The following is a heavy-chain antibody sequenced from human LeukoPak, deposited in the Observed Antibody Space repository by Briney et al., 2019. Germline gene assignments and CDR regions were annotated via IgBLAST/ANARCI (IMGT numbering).Heavy chain of an antibody. CDR3: ARELGVGSYYPFDY. CDR1: GGSVSGYS. CDR2: VYINGQT. V-gene: IGHV4-4*07. J-gene: IGHJ4*02. D-gene: IGHD1-26*01. Sequence: SETLSLTCSVSGGSVSGYSWSWIRQAAGQGLQWLGRVYINGQTNYDPSLESRVTMSVDTSKNQFSLKLRSVTAADTAVYYCARELGVGSYYPFDYWGQGTLVTVS.